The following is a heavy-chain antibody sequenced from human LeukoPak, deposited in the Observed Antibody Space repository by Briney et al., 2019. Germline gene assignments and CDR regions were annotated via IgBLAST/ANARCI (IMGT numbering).Heavy chain of an antibody. Sequence: PGGSLRLSCAVSGFIFSNYAMSWVRQPPGKGLEWIGEINHSGSTNYNPSLKSRVTISVDTSKNQFSLKLSSVTAADTAVYYCARLRKRYFDWLFGNWFDPWGQGTLVTVSS. J-gene: IGHJ5*02. CDR1: GFIFSNYA. CDR3: ARLRKRYFDWLFGNWFDP. CDR2: INHSGST. V-gene: IGHV4-34*01. D-gene: IGHD3-9*01.